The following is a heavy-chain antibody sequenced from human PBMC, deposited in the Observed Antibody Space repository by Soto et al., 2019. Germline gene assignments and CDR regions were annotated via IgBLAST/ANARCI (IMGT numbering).Heavy chain of an antibody. J-gene: IGHJ6*02. CDR1: GFTFSRYA. CDR2: IGTAGDT. V-gene: IGHV3-13*01. Sequence: PGGSLRLSCTASGFTFSRYAMSWVRQATGKGLEWVSAIGTAGDTYYPGSVKGRFTISRENAKNSLYLQMNSLRAEDTAVYYCAREVYLSYGMDVWGQGTTVTVSS. CDR3: AREVYLSYGMDV.